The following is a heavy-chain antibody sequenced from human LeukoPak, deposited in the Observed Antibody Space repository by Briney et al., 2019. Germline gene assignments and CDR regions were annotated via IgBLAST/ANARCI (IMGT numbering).Heavy chain of an antibody. CDR3: AKDKSSGWRGSWFDP. Sequence: GRSLRLSCAASGFTFDHYAMHWVRQAPGKGLEWVSGISWNSGSIGYADSVKGRFTISRDNAKNSLYLQMNSLRAEDMALYYCAKDKSSGWRGSWFDPWGQGTLVTVSS. CDR1: GFTFDHYA. J-gene: IGHJ5*02. V-gene: IGHV3-9*03. D-gene: IGHD6-19*01. CDR2: ISWNSGSI.